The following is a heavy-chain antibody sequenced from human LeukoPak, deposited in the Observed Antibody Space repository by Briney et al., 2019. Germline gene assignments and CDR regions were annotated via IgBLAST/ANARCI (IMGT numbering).Heavy chain of an antibody. Sequence: ASVKVSCKASGYTFTSYDINWVRQAAGQGLEWMGWMNPNSGNTGYAQKFQGRVTMTRNTSIITAYMELSSLRSEDTAVYYCARQGAPGYSSGWFLRSYYYYYYYMDVWGKGTTVTVSS. V-gene: IGHV1-8*01. CDR1: GYTFTSYD. CDR3: ARQGAPGYSSGWFLRSYYYYYYYMDV. J-gene: IGHJ6*03. D-gene: IGHD6-19*01. CDR2: MNPNSGNT.